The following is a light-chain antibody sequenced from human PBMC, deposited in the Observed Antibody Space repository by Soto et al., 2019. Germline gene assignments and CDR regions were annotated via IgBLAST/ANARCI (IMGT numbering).Light chain of an antibody. CDR1: QTFSNTF. V-gene: IGKV3D-20*02. CDR3: QQRSNWPLIT. J-gene: IGKJ5*01. Sequence: EIVLTQSPGILSLSPGERATLSCRASQTFSNTFLSWFQQIPGQAPRLLIYGASMRATGIPDRFSGSGSGTDFTLTISRLEPEDFAVYYCQQRSNWPLITFGQGTRLEIK. CDR2: GAS.